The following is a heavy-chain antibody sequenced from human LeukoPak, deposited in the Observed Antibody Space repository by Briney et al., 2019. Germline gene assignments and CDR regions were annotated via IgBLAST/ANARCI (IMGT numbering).Heavy chain of an antibody. CDR1: GFTFSSYA. Sequence: PGVSLRLSCAASGFTFSSYAMSWVPQAPGKGLEWVSGISGSGGNTYYADSVKGRFTISRDNSNNTLCLQMNSLRAEDTAVYYCARHSRGRWYVFDYWGQGTLVTVSS. CDR3: ARHSRGRWYVFDY. V-gene: IGHV3-23*01. J-gene: IGHJ4*02. CDR2: ISGSGGNT. D-gene: IGHD6-13*01.